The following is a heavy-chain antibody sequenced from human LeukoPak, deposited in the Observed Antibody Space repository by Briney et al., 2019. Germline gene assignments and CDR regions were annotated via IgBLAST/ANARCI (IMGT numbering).Heavy chain of an antibody. CDR2: VDGRGSST. V-gene: IGHV3-23*01. Sequence: PGGSLRLSCAPSGFTFSSCALRCVRQAPGKGLEWVSAVDGRGSSTYYADSVKGRFTIPRDNSNNTLYLQMNSLRAEDTAEYYCAKDVSGSGSYYPLDCWGQGTLVTVSS. CDR3: AKDVSGSGSYYPLDC. J-gene: IGHJ4*02. D-gene: IGHD3-10*01. CDR1: GFTFSSCA.